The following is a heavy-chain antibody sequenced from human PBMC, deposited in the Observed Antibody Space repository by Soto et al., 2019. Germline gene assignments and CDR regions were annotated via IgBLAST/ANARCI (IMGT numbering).Heavy chain of an antibody. CDR2: INHSGST. J-gene: IGHJ4*02. CDR1: GGSFSGYY. CDR3: GREEVVRGVIKVYFDY. D-gene: IGHD3-10*02. V-gene: IGHV4-34*01. Sequence: QVQLQQWGAGLLKPSETLSLTCAVYGGSFSGYYWSWIRQPPGKGLEWIGEINHSGSTNYNPSLKRRVTLSRDTSKDQFSPKVRSVDAADTAFYYWGREEVVRGVIKVYFDYWGQGTLVTVSP.